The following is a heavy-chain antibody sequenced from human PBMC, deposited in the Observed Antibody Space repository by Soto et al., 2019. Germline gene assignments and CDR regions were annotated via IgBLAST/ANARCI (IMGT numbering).Heavy chain of an antibody. V-gene: IGHV1-8*01. J-gene: IGHJ6*03. Sequence: QVQLVQSGAEVKKPGASVKVSCKASGYTFTSYDINWVRQATGQGLEWMGWMNPNSGNTGYAQKFQGRVTMTRNNHINTAYMELSSLRAEDTAVYYCARVQHRMTMVRGVIRYYYYYMDVWGKGATVTVSS. D-gene: IGHD3-10*01. CDR3: ARVQHRMTMVRGVIRYYYYYMDV. CDR1: GYTFTSYD. CDR2: MNPNSGNT.